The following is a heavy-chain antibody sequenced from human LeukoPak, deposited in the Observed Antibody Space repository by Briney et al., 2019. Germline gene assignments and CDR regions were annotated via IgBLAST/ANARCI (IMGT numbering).Heavy chain of an antibody. D-gene: IGHD5-18*01. CDR3: ARVTRGYSYGPDDY. J-gene: IGHJ4*02. CDR1: GFTFSSYT. V-gene: IGHV3-21*01. CDR2: ISSSSSYI. Sequence: GGSLRLSCAASGFTFSSYTMNWVRQAPGKGLEWVSSISSSSSYIYYADSVKGRFTISRDNAKNSLYLQMNSLRAEDTAVYYCARVTRGYSYGPDDYWGQGTLVTVSS.